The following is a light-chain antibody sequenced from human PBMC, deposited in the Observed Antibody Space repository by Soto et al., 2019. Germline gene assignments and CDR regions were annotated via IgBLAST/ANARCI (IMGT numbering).Light chain of an antibody. J-gene: IGKJ1*01. CDR3: QQYLRWPPGA. CDR2: DTS. V-gene: IGKV3-15*01. CDR1: QSVSSSY. Sequence: ESVFTQSRGTLSLSQGERATLSCRAIQSVSSSYLAWYQQKPGQAPRLLIYDTSTRAAGIAARFSGSGSGTEFTLTISSLQSKDSAVYYCQQYLRWPPGAFGQGTKVDIK.